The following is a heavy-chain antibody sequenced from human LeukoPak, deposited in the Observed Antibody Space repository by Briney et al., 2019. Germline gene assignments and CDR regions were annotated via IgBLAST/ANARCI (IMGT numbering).Heavy chain of an antibody. D-gene: IGHD6-19*01. V-gene: IGHV1-2*02. J-gene: IGHJ4*02. CDR3: ARSGFSTGFYLDF. CDR1: GYTFTGQF. CDR2: IDPPSGVP. Sequence: ASVKVSCKASGYTFTGQFIYWLRQAPGEGLEWMGWIDPPSGVPHYAQKFQDTVTLTRDTSTGTAYMELHRLQSDDTAVYYCARSGFSTGFYLDFWGQGTLISVSS.